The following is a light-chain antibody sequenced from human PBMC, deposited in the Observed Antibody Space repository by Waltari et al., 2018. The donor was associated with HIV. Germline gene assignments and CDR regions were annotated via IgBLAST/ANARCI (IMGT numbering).Light chain of an antibody. V-gene: IGLV1-40*01. J-gene: IGLJ3*02. Sequence: QSVLTQPPSVSGAPGQRVTIPCTGSSSNIGAGYDVHWYQQLPGTAPKLLSYGNNNRPSGVPDRFSGSKSATSASLAITGLQAEDEADYYCQSYDSSLSGWVFGGGTKLTVL. CDR1: SSNIGAGYD. CDR2: GNN. CDR3: QSYDSSLSGWV.